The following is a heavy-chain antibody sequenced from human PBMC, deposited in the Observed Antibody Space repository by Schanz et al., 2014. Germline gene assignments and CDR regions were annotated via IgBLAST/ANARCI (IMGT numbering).Heavy chain of an antibody. V-gene: IGHV1-46*03. D-gene: IGHD2-2*01. J-gene: IGHJ4*02. CDR3: SRAPTAYCIDTRSLGPPFDY. CDR1: GYTFVSYS. CDR2: INPSGGGT. Sequence: GAEVKKPGASVKVSCKASGYTFVSYSMHWVRQAPGQGLEWMGSINPSGGGTSYALRFQVRVTLTMDPSRSSVYMELSSLRSEDTAVYHYSRAPTAYCIDTRSLGPPFDYRGQ.